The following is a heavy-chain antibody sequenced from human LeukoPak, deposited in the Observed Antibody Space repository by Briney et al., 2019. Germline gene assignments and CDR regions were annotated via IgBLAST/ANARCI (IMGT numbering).Heavy chain of an antibody. CDR1: GFTFSDYA. CDR2: IRDTGGTS. J-gene: IGHJ4*02. V-gene: IGHV3-23*01. Sequence: GGSLRLSCAASGFTFSDYAMGWVRQAPGKGLEWVSSIRDTGGTSFYADSVRGRFIISRDNRNNMVYLQMNSLTAEDTATYYCVKRERYISASWATDFDSWGQGTHVTVSS. CDR3: VKRERYISASWATDFDS. D-gene: IGHD6-19*01.